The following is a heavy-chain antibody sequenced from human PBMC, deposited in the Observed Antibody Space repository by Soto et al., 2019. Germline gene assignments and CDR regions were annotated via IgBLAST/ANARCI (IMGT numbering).Heavy chain of an antibody. Sequence: SETLSLTCTVSGGSISDGDYYWSWIRQPPGKGLEWIGHIYNSGNTYNNPSLKSRLTISVDTSKNQFSLNLNSVTAADTAVYYCARVPYYYDHRGIDYWGQGTLVTVSS. CDR3: ARVPYYYDHRGIDY. J-gene: IGHJ4*02. V-gene: IGHV4-30-4*01. CDR2: IYNSGNT. CDR1: GGSISDGDYY. D-gene: IGHD3-22*01.